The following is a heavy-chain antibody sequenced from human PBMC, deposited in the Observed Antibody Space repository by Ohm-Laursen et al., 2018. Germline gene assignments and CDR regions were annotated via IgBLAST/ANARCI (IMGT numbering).Heavy chain of an antibody. D-gene: IGHD3-10*01. CDR1: GFTFSNYG. V-gene: IGHV3-33*05. CDR2: ISHDGTYE. CDR3: ARVGVYGSGSPYYYYGMDV. J-gene: IGHJ6*02. Sequence: SLRLSCSAPGFTFSNYGMHWVRQAPGKGLEWVAVISHDGTYENFADSVKGRFTISRDNSKNTLYLQMNSLRAEDTAVYYCARVGVYGSGSPYYYYGMDVWGQGTTVTVSS.